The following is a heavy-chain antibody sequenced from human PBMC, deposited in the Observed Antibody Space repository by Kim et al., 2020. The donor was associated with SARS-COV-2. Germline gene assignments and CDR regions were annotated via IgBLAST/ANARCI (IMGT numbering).Heavy chain of an antibody. Sequence: TYYADSVQGRFTISRDNSKNTLYLQMNSLRAEDTAVYYCAKGVQKYYFDYWGQGTLVTVSS. CDR2: T. J-gene: IGHJ4*02. V-gene: IGHV3-23*01. CDR3: AKGVQKYYFDY. D-gene: IGHD3-10*01.